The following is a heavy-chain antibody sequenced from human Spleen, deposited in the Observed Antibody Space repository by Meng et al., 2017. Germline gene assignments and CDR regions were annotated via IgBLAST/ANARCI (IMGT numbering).Heavy chain of an antibody. V-gene: IGHV4-34*01. CDR3: ARGPTTMAHDFNY. CDR1: GGSFSDYY. Sequence: QVQRKQSGVGLVVPSDALSLPCVSSGGSFSDYYWSWIRQPPGKGLEWIGEINHSGSTNYNPSLESRATISVDTSQNNLSLKLSSVTAADSAVYYCARGPTTMAHDFNYWGQGTLVTVSS. CDR2: INHSGST. J-gene: IGHJ4*02. D-gene: IGHD4-11*01.